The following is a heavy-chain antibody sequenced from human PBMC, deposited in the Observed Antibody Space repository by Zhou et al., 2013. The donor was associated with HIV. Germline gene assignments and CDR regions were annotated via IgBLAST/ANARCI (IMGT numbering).Heavy chain of an antibody. J-gene: IGHJ3*01. CDR1: GYTFTSYY. CDR3: ARGRGHRSGYYDG. Sequence: QVQLVQSGAEVQKPGASVKVSCKASGYTFTSYYLHWVRQAPGQGLEWMGIINPFGGSTSYAQKFQGRVTMTRDTSTSTVYMELSSLSFEDTAVYYCARGRGHRSGYYDGWGQGDNGHRLF. CDR2: INPFGGST. D-gene: IGHD3-16*01. V-gene: IGHV1-46*01.